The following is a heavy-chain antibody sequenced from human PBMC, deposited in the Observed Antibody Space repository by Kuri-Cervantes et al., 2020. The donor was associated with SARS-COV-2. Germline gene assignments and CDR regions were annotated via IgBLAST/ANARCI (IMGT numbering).Heavy chain of an antibody. CDR2: ISSSGSTI. D-gene: IGHD2-2*01. Sequence: ETLSLTCAASGFTFSSYSMNWVRQAPGKGLEWVSYISSSGSTIYYADSVKGRFTISRDNAKNSLYLQMNSLRAEDTAVYYCARALLGYCSSTSCYFHYFDYWGQGTLVTVSS. V-gene: IGHV3-48*04. CDR1: GFTFSSYS. CDR3: ARALLGYCSSTSCYFHYFDY. J-gene: IGHJ4*02.